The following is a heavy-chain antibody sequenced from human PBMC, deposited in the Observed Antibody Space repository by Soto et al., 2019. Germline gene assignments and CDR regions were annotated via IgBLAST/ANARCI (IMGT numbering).Heavy chain of an antibody. J-gene: IGHJ5*02. Sequence: HPGGSLRLSCAASGFTFSTYAMSWVRQAPGKGLEWVSAISNSGGTIYYADSVQGRFTISRDNSLNTLFLQMNSLRAEDTAVYYCAKEYTVVPYNWFDPWGQGTLVTVSS. CDR2: ISNSGGTI. CDR1: GFTFSTYA. V-gene: IGHV3-23*01. CDR3: AKEYTVVPYNWFDP. D-gene: IGHD2-15*01.